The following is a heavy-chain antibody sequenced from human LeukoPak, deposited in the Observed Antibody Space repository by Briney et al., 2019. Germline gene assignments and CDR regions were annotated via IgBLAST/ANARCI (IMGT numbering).Heavy chain of an antibody. D-gene: IGHD2-15*01. CDR3: ARGPLGLGYCSGGSCDYYYYGMDV. CDR1: GGSFSGYY. CDR2: INHSGST. Sequence: SETLSLTCAVYGGSFSGYYWSWIRQPPGKGLEWIGEINHSGSTNYNPSLKSRVTISVDTSKNQFSLKLSSVTAADTAVYYCARGPLGLGYCSGGSCDYYYYGMDVWGKGTTVTVSS. V-gene: IGHV4-34*01. J-gene: IGHJ6*04.